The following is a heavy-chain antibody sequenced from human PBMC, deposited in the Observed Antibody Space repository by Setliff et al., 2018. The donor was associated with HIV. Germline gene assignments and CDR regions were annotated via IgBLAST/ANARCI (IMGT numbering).Heavy chain of an antibody. CDR3: ARMVIQFGDYHFDD. J-gene: IGHJ4*02. CDR2: INHSGST. CDR1: GGSISSGDYY. V-gene: IGHV4-61*08. Sequence: PSETLSLTCTVSGGSISSGDYYWSWIRQPPGKGLEWIGEINHSGSTNYNPSLKSRVTMSLDTSKNQFSLEVNSLSSADTAVYYCARMVIQFGDYHFDDWGQGALVTVSS. D-gene: IGHD3-10*01.